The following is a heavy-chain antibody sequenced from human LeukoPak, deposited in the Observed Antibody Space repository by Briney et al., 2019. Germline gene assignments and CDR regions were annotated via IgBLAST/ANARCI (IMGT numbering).Heavy chain of an antibody. V-gene: IGHV1-69*13. D-gene: IGHD3-9*01. CDR1: GGTFSSYA. CDR3: AREYVYDILTGYYTWFDP. J-gene: IGHJ5*02. Sequence: GASVKASCKASGGTFSSYAISWVRRAPGQGFEWMGGIIPIFGTANYAQKFQGRVTITADESTSTAYMELSSLRSEDTAMYYCAREYVYDILTGYYTWFDPWGQGTLVTVSS. CDR2: IIPIFGTA.